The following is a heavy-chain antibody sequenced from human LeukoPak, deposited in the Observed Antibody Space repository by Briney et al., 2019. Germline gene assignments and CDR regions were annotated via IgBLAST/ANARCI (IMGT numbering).Heavy chain of an antibody. D-gene: IGHD6-13*01. J-gene: IGHJ5*02. CDR2: IYSGGST. CDR1: GFTVSSNY. V-gene: IGHV3-53*04. CDR3: ARGLYSSSWYWFDP. Sequence: PGGSLRLSCAASGFTVSSNYMSWVRQAPGKGLERVSVIYSGGSTYYADSVKGRFTISRHNSKNTLYLQMNSLRAEDTAVYYCARGLYSSSWYWFDPWGQGTLVTVSS.